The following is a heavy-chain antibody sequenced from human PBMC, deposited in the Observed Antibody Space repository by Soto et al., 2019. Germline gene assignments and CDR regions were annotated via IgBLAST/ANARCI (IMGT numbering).Heavy chain of an antibody. Sequence: PGESLKISCKGSGYSFTSYWIGWARQMPGKGLEWMGIINPGDSDTRYSPSFQGQVTISADKSISTAYLQWSSLKASDTAMYYCAAVGTTYHYAMDVWGQGTMVTVSS. CDR2: INPGDSDT. CDR1: GYSFTSYW. CDR3: AAVGTTYHYAMDV. D-gene: IGHD6-13*01. J-gene: IGHJ6*02. V-gene: IGHV5-51*01.